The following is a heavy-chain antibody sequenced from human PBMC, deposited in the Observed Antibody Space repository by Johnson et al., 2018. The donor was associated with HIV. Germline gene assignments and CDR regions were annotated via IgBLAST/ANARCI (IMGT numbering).Heavy chain of an antibody. D-gene: IGHD3-22*01. Sequence: VQLVESGGGVAQPGRSLRLSCAASRFTFNSYAMSWVRQAPGKGLEWVSGIKWNGGSTGYADSVKGRFTISRDNAKNSLYLQMNSLRPEDTAVYYCAKSGSYYDSSAYHDAFDIWGQGTMVTVSS. V-gene: IGHV3-20*04. CDR2: IKWNGGST. J-gene: IGHJ3*02. CDR1: RFTFNSYA. CDR3: AKSGSYYDSSAYHDAFDI.